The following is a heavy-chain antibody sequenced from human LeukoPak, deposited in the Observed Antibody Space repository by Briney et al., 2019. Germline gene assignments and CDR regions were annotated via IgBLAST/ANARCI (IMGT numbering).Heavy chain of an antibody. V-gene: IGHV3-21*01. CDR1: GFTFSSYS. D-gene: IGHD2-8*01. J-gene: IGHJ4*02. Sequence: GGSLRLSCAASGFTFSSYSMNWVRQAPGKGLEWVSSISSSSSYIYYADSVKGRFTISRDNAKNPLYLQMNSLRAEDTAVYYCARGPTPHCTNGVCYISHFDYWGQGTLVTVSS. CDR3: ARGPTPHCTNGVCYISHFDY. CDR2: ISSSSSYI.